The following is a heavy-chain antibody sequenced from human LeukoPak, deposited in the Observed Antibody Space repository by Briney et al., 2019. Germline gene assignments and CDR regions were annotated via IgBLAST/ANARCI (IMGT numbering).Heavy chain of an antibody. J-gene: IGHJ4*02. CDR1: GYSFTNYW. CDR3: ARGPGATPYYFDY. V-gene: IGHV5-51*01. Sequence: GESLKISCKGSGYSFTNYWIGWVRQTPGKGLEWMGIIYPGESDTRYSPSFQGQVTISADKSISTAYLQWSSLKASDTAMFYCARGPGATPYYFDYWGQGTLVTVSS. CDR2: IYPGESDT. D-gene: IGHD1-26*01.